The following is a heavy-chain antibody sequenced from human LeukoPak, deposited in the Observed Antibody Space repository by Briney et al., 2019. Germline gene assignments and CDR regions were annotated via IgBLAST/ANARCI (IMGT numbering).Heavy chain of an antibody. CDR3: ASIYYDSSGYYTGIGVDY. CDR2: INPNSGGT. V-gene: IGHV1-2*02. D-gene: IGHD3-22*01. CDR1: GYIFTGYY. J-gene: IGHJ4*02. Sequence: ASVKVSCKASGYIFTGYYMHWVRQAPGQGLEWMGWINPNSGGTNYAQKFQGRVTMTRDTSISTAYMELSRLRSDDTAVYYCASIYYDSSGYYTGIGVDYWGQGTLVTVSS.